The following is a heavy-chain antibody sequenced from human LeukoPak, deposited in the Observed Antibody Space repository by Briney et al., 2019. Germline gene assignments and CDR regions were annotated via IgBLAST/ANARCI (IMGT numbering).Heavy chain of an antibody. V-gene: IGHV4-34*01. Sequence: SETLSLTCAVYGGSLSYYYWNWIRQPPGKGLEWIGEINHRGSTNFNPSLNSRVTISVDTSKNQFSLKLSSVTAADTAVYYCARGEHCSSTSCYPFDYWGQGTLVTVSS. CDR2: INHRGST. CDR1: GGSLSYYY. D-gene: IGHD2-2*01. J-gene: IGHJ4*02. CDR3: ARGEHCSSTSCYPFDY.